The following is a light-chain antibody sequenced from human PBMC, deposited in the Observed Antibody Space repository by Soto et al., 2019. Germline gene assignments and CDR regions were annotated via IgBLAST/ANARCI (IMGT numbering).Light chain of an antibody. CDR3: SSYTSSSTPVV. V-gene: IGLV2-14*01. CDR1: SSDVGGYNY. Sequence: QSALTQPASVSGSPGQSITISCTGTSSDVGGYNYVSLYQQHPGKAPKLIIYEVSNRPSGVSNRFSGSKSGNPASLTISGLPAEDGADYYCSSYTSSSTPVVYGEGTKVTVL. CDR2: EVS. J-gene: IGLJ2*01.